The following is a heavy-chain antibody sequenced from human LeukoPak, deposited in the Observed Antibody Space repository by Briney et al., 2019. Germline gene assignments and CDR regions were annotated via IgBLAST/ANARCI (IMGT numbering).Heavy chain of an antibody. V-gene: IGHV3-23*01. CDR3: ARVEYTSNWTPLGYFDF. J-gene: IGHJ2*01. CDR2: ISGSGGST. Sequence: TGGSLRLSCAASGFTFSSYAMSWVRQAPGKGLEWVSAISGSGGSTYYADSVKGRFTISRENAKKSLYLQMNSLRAGDTAVYYCARVEYTSNWTPLGYFDFWGRGTLVTVSS. D-gene: IGHD6-6*01. CDR1: GFTFSSYA.